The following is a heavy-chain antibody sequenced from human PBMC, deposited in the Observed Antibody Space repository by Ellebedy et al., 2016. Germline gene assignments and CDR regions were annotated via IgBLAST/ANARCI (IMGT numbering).Heavy chain of an antibody. CDR1: GGSFSGSY. CDR3: PRGRGVSDFVVVTVPIRWFDS. J-gene: IGHJ5*01. CDR2: INNSGTP. Sequence: SETLSLTCTFFGGSFSGSYWSWIRQPPGKGLEWLGEINNSGTPNYNPSLSNRVSISVDTSKNLFSLHLTSLTAADTAVYYCPRGRGVSDFVVVTVPIRWFDSWGQGSLVTVSS. D-gene: IGHD2-15*01. V-gene: IGHV4-34*01.